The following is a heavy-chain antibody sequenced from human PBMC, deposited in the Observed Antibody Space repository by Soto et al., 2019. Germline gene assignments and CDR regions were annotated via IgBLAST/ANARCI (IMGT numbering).Heavy chain of an antibody. CDR2: ISAYNGNT. V-gene: IGHV1-18*01. J-gene: IGHJ6*02. Sequence: ASVKVSCKASGYTFTSYGISWVRQAPGQGLEWMGWISAYNGNTNYAQKLQGRVTMTTDTSTSTAYMELRSLRSDDTAVYYCASGQDIAAAGKSWYYYYGMDVWGQGPTVIV. D-gene: IGHD6-13*01. CDR3: ASGQDIAAAGKSWYYYYGMDV. CDR1: GYTFTSYG.